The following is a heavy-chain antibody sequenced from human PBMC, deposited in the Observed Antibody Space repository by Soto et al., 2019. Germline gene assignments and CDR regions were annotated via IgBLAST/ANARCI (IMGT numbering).Heavy chain of an antibody. V-gene: IGHV3-23*01. CDR2: ISGSGGSP. CDR1: GFTFSSYA. J-gene: IGHJ3*02. Sequence: GGSLRLSCAASGFTFSSYAMSWVRQAPGKGLEWVSAISGSGGSPYTADSVKGRFTISRDNSKNTLDLQMNSLRAEDTAVYYCAKNIVVVVAARSAFDIWGQGTMVTVSS. D-gene: IGHD2-15*01. CDR3: AKNIVVVVAARSAFDI.